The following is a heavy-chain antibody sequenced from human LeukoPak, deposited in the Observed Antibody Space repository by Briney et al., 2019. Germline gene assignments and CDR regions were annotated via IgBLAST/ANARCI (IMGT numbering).Heavy chain of an antibody. Sequence: GGSLRLSCAASGFTFSSYAMHWVRQAPGKGLEWVAVISYDGSNKHYADSVKGRFTISRDNSKNTLYLQMNSLRAEDTAVYYCARVFFRQLFNPFDYWGQGTLVTVSS. D-gene: IGHD6-6*01. CDR3: ARVFFRQLFNPFDY. CDR2: ISYDGSNK. J-gene: IGHJ4*02. V-gene: IGHV3-30-3*01. CDR1: GFTFSSYA.